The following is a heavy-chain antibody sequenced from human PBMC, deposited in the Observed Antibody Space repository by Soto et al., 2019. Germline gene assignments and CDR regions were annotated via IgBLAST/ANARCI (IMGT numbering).Heavy chain of an antibody. V-gene: IGHV3-7*01. CDR2: INKDGSEA. D-gene: IGHD6-13*01. CDR1: GFSIRDYW. J-gene: IGHJ5*02. CDR3: ARDKSVLAAVVDL. Sequence: EVQLVEFGGALVQPGESLSLSCEASGFSIRDYWMTWVRHSPGKGLEWLANINKDGSEAHYVDSVKGRFIITRDNAENSLYLQMHSVRVEDTGVYYCARDKSVLAAVVDLWGHGTQVTVSS.